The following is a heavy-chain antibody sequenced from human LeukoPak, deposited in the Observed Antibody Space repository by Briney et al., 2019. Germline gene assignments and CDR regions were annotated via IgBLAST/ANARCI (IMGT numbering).Heavy chain of an antibody. CDR2: IWSDGSNK. D-gene: IGHD6-13*01. Sequence: PGRSLRLSCAASGCTFSSYGMHWVRQAPGKGLEWVAVIWSDGSNKYHADSVKGRFTISRDNSKNTLYLQMNSLRVEDTAVYYCARGASIAAAATGEKSNWFDPWGQGTLVTVSS. J-gene: IGHJ5*02. CDR3: ARGASIAAAATGEKSNWFDP. CDR1: GCTFSSYG. V-gene: IGHV3-33*01.